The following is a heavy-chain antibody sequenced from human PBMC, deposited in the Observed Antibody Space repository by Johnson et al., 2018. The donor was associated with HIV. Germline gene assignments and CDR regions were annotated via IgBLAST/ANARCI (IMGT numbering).Heavy chain of an antibody. V-gene: IGHV3-7*01. CDR1: GFTFRSYW. J-gene: IGHJ3*02. D-gene: IGHD6-19*01. CDR2: IKQDGSEK. Sequence: EKLVESGGGVVQPGGSLRLSCAASGFTFRSYWMSWVRQAPGKGLEWVANIKQDGSEKYYVDSVKGRFTISRDNVKNSLDLQMNSLRAEDTAVYYCARDLRLVYDAFDIWGQGTMVTVSS. CDR3: ARDLRLVYDAFDI.